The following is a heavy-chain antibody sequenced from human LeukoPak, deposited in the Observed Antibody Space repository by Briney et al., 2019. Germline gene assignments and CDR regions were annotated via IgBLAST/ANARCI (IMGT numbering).Heavy chain of an antibody. Sequence: GGTLRLPCAGSGYMFGDYALACAREAAAKVLECVVFLRCQAYERICEYAACLKGRVTISREKSRHIEYMQMNSLKTEDTSVYYCTRGGEFRVPAALGIEAFDIWGQGTMVPLSS. CDR3: TRGGEFRVPAALGIEAFDI. J-gene: IGHJ3*02. V-gene: IGHV3-49*04. CDR1: GYMFGDYA. CDR2: LRCQAYERIC. D-gene: IGHD2-2*01.